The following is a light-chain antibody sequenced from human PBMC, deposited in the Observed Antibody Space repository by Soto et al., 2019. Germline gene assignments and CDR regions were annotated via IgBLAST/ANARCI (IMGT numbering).Light chain of an antibody. V-gene: IGKV3-11*01. CDR1: PNFRGL. Sequence: EVVLTQSPVTLSLSPGERATLPCRASPNFRGLLAWYQQQPGQAPRLLIYDAYNRATGIPPRFSGSGSETDFTLTISSLDPEDSAVYYCQQRHIWAITFGQGTRLEIK. J-gene: IGKJ5*01. CDR3: QQRHIWAIT. CDR2: DAY.